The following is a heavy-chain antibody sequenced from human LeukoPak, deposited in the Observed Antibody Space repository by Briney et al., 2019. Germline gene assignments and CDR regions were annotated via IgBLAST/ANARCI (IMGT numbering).Heavy chain of an antibody. CDR2: IIPIFGTA. V-gene: IGHV1-69*05. J-gene: IGHJ4*02. CDR3: ARTNLDCKNGVCYDY. Sequence: SVKVSCKASGGTFSSYAISWVRQAPGQGLEWMGGIIPIFGTANYAQKFQGRVTVTTDTSTRTAYMELRSLRSDDTAVYYCARTNLDCKNGVCYDYWGQGTLVTVSS. CDR1: GGTFSSYA. D-gene: IGHD2-8*01.